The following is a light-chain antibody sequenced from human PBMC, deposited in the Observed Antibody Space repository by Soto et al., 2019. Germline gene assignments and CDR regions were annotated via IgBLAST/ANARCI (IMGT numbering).Light chain of an antibody. CDR1: QSVSSN. CDR3: QHYGRSPIT. CDR2: GAS. Sequence: EIVMTQSPPKVCVSXGERATLSXXASQSVSSNLAWYQQKPGQAPRLLISGASSRATGIPDRFSGSGSATDFTLTISRLEPEDFALYYCQHYGRSPITFGQGTRLEI. J-gene: IGKJ5*01. V-gene: IGKV3-20*01.